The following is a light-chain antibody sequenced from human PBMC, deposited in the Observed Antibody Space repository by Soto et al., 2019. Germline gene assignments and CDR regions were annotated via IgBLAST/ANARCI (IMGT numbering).Light chain of an antibody. CDR1: QSISSW. CDR3: QQYNSYAWT. CDR2: DAS. V-gene: IGKV1-5*01. Sequence: DIQMTQSPSRLSASVGDRVTITCRASQSISSWLAWYQQKPGKAPKLLIYDASSLESGVPSRFSGSGSGTEFTLTISSLQPDDFATYYCQQYNSYAWTFGQGTKVEIK. J-gene: IGKJ1*01.